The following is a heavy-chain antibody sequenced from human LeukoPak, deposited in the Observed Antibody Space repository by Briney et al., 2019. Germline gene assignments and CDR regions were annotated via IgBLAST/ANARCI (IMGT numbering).Heavy chain of an antibody. Sequence: PSETLSLTCTVSGGSISSGGYYWSWIRQHPGKGLEWIGYIYYSGSTYYNPSLKSRVTISVDTSKNQFSLKLGSVTAADTAVYYCARERGVYYYDSSGSLDYWGQGTLVTVSS. CDR2: IYYSGST. CDR3: ARERGVYYYDSSGSLDY. D-gene: IGHD3-22*01. CDR1: GGSISSGGYY. J-gene: IGHJ4*02. V-gene: IGHV4-31*03.